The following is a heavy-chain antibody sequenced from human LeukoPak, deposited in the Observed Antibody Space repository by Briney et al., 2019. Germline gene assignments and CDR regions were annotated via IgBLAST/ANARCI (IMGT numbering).Heavy chain of an antibody. CDR1: GGSISSYY. J-gene: IGHJ4*02. D-gene: IGHD3-10*01. V-gene: IGHV4-59*12. CDR3: ARDRPYYYGSE. CDR2: IYYSGST. Sequence: SETLSLTCTVSGGSISSYYWSWIRQPPGKGLEWIGYIYYSGSTNYNPSLKSRVTVSVDMSKNQFSLKLSSVTAEDTAVYYCARDRPYYYGSEWGQGTLVTVSS.